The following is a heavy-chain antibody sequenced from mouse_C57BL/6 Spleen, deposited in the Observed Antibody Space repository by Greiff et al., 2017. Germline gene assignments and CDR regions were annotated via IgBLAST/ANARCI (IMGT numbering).Heavy chain of an antibody. Sequence: QVQLKQPGAELVKPGASVKVSCKASGYTFTSYWMHWVKQRPGQGLEWIGRIHPSDSDTNYNQKFKGKATLTVDKSSSTAYIQLSSLTSEDSAVYYCAITGDYDNYAMDYWGQGTSVTVSS. D-gene: IGHD2-4*01. J-gene: IGHJ4*01. CDR3: AITGDYDNYAMDY. CDR1: GYTFTSYW. V-gene: IGHV1-74*01. CDR2: IHPSDSDT.